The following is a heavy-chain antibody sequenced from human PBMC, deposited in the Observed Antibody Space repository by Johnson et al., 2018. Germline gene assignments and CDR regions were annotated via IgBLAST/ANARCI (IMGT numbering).Heavy chain of an antibody. V-gene: IGHV3-23*04. Sequence: VQLVESGGGLVQPGGSLRLSCAASGFTFSSYAMSWVRQAPGKGLEWGSAISGSGGSTYYADSVKGRFTISRDNSKTTLYLKMNSLRPEDTAVYYCAKDPGPLGWVDRSAEYFQHWGQGTLVTVSS. CDR1: GFTFSSYA. J-gene: IGHJ1*01. CDR2: ISGSGGST. CDR3: AKDPGPLGWVDRSAEYFQH. D-gene: IGHD1-26*01.